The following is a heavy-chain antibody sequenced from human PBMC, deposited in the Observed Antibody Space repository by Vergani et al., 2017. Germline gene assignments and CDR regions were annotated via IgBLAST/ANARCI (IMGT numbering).Heavy chain of an antibody. D-gene: IGHD3-10*01. CDR2: IYYSGST. Sequence: QVQLQESCPGLVTPSETLSLTCTVSGGSISSYYCSWIRPPPGKGLEWIGYIYYSGSTNYNPSLKSRVTISVDTSKNQFSLKLSSVTAADTAVYYCAREVVTMGRGVIGYWFDPWGQGTLVTVSS. J-gene: IGHJ5*02. CDR3: AREVVTMGRGVIGYWFDP. V-gene: IGHV4-59*01. CDR1: GGSISSYY.